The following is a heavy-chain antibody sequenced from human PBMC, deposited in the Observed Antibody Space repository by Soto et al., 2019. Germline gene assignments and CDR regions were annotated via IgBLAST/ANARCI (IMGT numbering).Heavy chain of an antibody. CDR3: ARSEEDSDYYYYGMDV. CDR2: TYYRSRWYN. Sequence: SQTLSLTCVISGDSVSSNSVAWNCVIHSPSRGLEWLGRTYYRSRWYNDYAVSVRSRIAINPDTSKNHFSLQLNSVTPDDTAVYYCARSEEDSDYYYYGMDVWGQGTTVTVSS. CDR1: GDSVSSNSVA. V-gene: IGHV6-1*01. J-gene: IGHJ6*02. D-gene: IGHD2-15*01.